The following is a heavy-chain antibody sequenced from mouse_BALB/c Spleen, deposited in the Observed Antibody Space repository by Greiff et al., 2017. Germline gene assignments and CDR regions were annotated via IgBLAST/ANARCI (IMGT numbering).Heavy chain of an antibody. CDR3: ARRGYYGSNAMDY. V-gene: IGHV8-12*01. Sequence: QVTLKVSGPGILQPSQTLSLTCSFSGFSLSTSGMGVSWIRQPSGKGLEWLAHIYWDDDKRYNPSLKSRLTISKDTSSNQVFLKITSVDTADTATYYCARRGYYGSNAMDYWGQGTSVTVSS. CDR1: GFSLSTSGMG. D-gene: IGHD1-1*01. J-gene: IGHJ4*01. CDR2: IYWDDDK.